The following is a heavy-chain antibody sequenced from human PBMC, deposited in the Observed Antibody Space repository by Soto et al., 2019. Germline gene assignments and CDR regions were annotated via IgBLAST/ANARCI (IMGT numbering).Heavy chain of an antibody. V-gene: IGHV3-48*02. J-gene: IGHJ3*02. CDR3: VRDPGGRGIGAFDI. D-gene: IGHD3-16*01. CDR1: GFTFSSYS. Sequence: EVQLVESGGGLVQPGGFLRLSCAASGFTFSSYSMNWVRQAPGKGLEWVSYISSSSSTIYYADSVKGRFTISRDNAKNSLYLQMNSLRDEDTAVYYCVRDPGGRGIGAFDIWGQGTMVTVSS. CDR2: ISSSSSTI.